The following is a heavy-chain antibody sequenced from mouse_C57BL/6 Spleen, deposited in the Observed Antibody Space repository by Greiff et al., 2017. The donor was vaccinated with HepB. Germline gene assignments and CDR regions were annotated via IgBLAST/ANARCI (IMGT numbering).Heavy chain of an antibody. CDR2: IYPGSGST. V-gene: IGHV1-55*01. CDR1: GYTFTSYW. J-gene: IGHJ2*01. D-gene: IGHD1-1*02. Sequence: QVQLKQSGAELVKPGASVKMSCKASGYTFTSYWITWVKQRPGQGLEWIGDIYPGSGSTNYNEKFKSKATLTVDTSSSTAYMQLSSLTSEDAAVYYCARGDYGNYFDYWGQGTTLTVSS. CDR3: ARGDYGNYFDY.